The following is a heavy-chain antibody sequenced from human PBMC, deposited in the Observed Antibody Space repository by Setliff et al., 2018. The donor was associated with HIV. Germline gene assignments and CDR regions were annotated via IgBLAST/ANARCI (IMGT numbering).Heavy chain of an antibody. Sequence: GGSLRLSCAASAFAFKIHNMNWVRQAPGKGLEWLSYISYTSRTIYYADSVKGRFTISRDNDKNSLYLQMDSLRAEDTAVYYCARDGGMGVYHMDVWGKGTTVTVSS. CDR2: ISYTSRTI. CDR1: AFAFKIHN. J-gene: IGHJ6*03. CDR3: ARDGGMGVYHMDV. V-gene: IGHV3-48*01. D-gene: IGHD2-8*02.